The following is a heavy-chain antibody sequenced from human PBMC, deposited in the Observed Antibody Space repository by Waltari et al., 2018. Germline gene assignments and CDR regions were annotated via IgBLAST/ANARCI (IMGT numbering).Heavy chain of an antibody. D-gene: IGHD6-13*01. CDR1: GYTFTGYY. J-gene: IGHJ5*02. CDR3: ARGGIAADGWPQKNWFDP. Sequence: QVQLVQSGAEVKKPGASVTVSCKASGYTFTGYYMHWVRQAPGQGLEWMGWINPNSGGTNYAQKFQGWVTMTRDTSISTAYMELSRLRSDDTAVYYCARGGIAADGWPQKNWFDPWGQGTLVTVSS. V-gene: IGHV1-2*04. CDR2: INPNSGGT.